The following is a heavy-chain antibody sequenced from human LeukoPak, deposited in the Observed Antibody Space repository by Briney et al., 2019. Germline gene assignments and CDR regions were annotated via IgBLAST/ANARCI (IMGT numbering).Heavy chain of an antibody. V-gene: IGHV4-39*02. CDR2: ISYSGST. D-gene: IGHD6-6*01. J-gene: IGHJ6*03. CDR3: AREGIAARLHYYYYYMDV. CDR1: GDSISSSSYY. Sequence: SETLSLTCTVSGDSISSSSYYWGWVRQPPGRGLEWIGSISYSGSTYYNPPLKSRVTISVDTSKNQFSLRLSSVTAADTAVYYCAREGIAARLHYYYYYMDVWGKGTTVTVSS.